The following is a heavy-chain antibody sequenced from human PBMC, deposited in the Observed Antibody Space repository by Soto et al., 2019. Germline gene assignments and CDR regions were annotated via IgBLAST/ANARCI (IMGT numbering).Heavy chain of an antibody. CDR3: AREVNVVALSDAFDI. CDR1: GDSISSDNYF. D-gene: IGHD2-8*01. Sequence: QVQLQESGPGLVKPSQTLSLICTVSGDSISSDNYFWSWIRQPPGQGLEWIGYISNRGTPYYNPSLTSRVTISIDTSKCRFSLDTYSVTAADTAVYYCAREVNVVALSDAFDIWGQGTMVTVSS. CDR2: ISNRGTP. V-gene: IGHV4-30-4*01. J-gene: IGHJ3*02.